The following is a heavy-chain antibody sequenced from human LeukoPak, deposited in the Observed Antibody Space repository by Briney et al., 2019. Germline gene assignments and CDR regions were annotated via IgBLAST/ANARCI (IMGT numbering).Heavy chain of an antibody. V-gene: IGHV3-30*03. CDR3: TRLWFGELSPGG. CDR2: ISYDGSNK. Sequence: GGSLRLSCAASGFTFSSYGMHWVRQAPGKGLEWVAVISYDGSNKYYADSVKGRFTISRDNSKNTLYLQMNSLRAEDTAVYYCTRLWFGELSPGGWGQGTLVTVSS. D-gene: IGHD3-10*01. J-gene: IGHJ4*02. CDR1: GFTFSSYG.